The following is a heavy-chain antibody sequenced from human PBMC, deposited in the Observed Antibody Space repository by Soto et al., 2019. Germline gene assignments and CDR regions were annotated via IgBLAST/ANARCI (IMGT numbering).Heavy chain of an antibody. J-gene: IGHJ4*02. Sequence: GGSLRLSCAASGFTFSSYAMHWVRQAPGKGLEWVAVISYDGSNKYYADSVKGRFTISRDNSKNTLYPQMNSLRAEDTAVYYCARVGGGYDSDYFDYWGQGTLVTVSS. D-gene: IGHD5-12*01. V-gene: IGHV3-30-3*01. CDR3: ARVGGGYDSDYFDY. CDR1: GFTFSSYA. CDR2: ISYDGSNK.